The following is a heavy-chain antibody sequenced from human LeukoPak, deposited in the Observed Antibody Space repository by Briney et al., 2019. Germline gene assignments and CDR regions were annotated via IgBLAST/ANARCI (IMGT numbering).Heavy chain of an antibody. CDR2: INPNSGGT. J-gene: IGHJ5*02. V-gene: IGHV1-2*02. D-gene: IGHD3-16*02. Sequence: ASVKVSCKASGYTFTGYSMHWVRQAPGQGLEWMGWINPNSGGTNYAQKFQGRVTMTRDTSISTAYMELSRLRSDDTAVYYCARVRDRYLGIRSPMYNWFDPWGQGTLVTVSS. CDR1: GYTFTGYS. CDR3: ARVRDRYLGIRSPMYNWFDP.